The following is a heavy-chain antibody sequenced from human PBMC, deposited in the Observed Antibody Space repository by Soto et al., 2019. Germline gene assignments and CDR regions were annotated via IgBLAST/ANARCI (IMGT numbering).Heavy chain of an antibody. CDR2: ISGSGGST. D-gene: IGHD3-3*01. CDR1: GFTFSSYA. J-gene: IGHJ4*02. CDR3: AKPRFWSGYAHFDY. Sequence: GGSLRLSCAASGFTFSSYAMSWVRQAPGKGLEWVSAISGSGGSTYYADSVKGRFTISRDNSKNTLYLQMNSLRAGDTAVYYCAKPRFWSGYAHFDYWGQGTRVTVSS. V-gene: IGHV3-23*01.